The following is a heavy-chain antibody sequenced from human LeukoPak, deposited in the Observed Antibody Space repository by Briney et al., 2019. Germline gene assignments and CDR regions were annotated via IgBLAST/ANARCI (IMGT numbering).Heavy chain of an antibody. D-gene: IGHD2-21*01. J-gene: IGHJ2*01. CDR2: IYHSGST. V-gene: IGHV4-38-2*01. CDR3: ARVVGSRRWYFDL. Sequence: SETLSLTCAVSGYSISSGYYWGWIRQPPGKGLEWIGSIYHSGSTYYNPSLKSRVTISVDMSKNQFSLKLSSVTAADTAVYYCARVVGSRRWYFDLWGRGTLVTVSS. CDR1: GYSISSGYY.